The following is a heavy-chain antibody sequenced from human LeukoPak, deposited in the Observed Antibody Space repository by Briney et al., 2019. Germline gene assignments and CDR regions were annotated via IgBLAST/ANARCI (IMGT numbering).Heavy chain of an antibody. J-gene: IGHJ4*02. CDR1: GFTFSSYA. CDR2: ISGSGGST. D-gene: IGHD3-22*01. Sequence: GGSLRLSCAASGFTFSSYAMSWVRQAPGKGLEWVSAISGSGGSTYYADSVKGRFTISRDNPKNTLYLQMNSLRAEDTAVYFCAKRGVVIRVILVGFHKEAYYFDSWDQGALVTVSS. V-gene: IGHV3-23*01. CDR3: AKRGVVIRVILVGFHKEAYYFDS.